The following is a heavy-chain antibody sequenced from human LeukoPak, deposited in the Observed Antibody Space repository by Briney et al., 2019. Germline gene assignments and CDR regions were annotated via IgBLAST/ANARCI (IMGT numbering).Heavy chain of an antibody. Sequence: RAPVKVSCKTSGYIFIDSYIHWVRQAPGQGLEWMGWFDPKSGDTNIAQKFQGRVTMTGDTSINTAYMELSRLRSDDTAVYYCARDGDQQLVELDLWGRGTLVTVSS. J-gene: IGHJ5*02. CDR1: GYIFIDSY. V-gene: IGHV1-2*02. D-gene: IGHD6-13*01. CDR3: ARDGDQQLVELDL. CDR2: FDPKSGDT.